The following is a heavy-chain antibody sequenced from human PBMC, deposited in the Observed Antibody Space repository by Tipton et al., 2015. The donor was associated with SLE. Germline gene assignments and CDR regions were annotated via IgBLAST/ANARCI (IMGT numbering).Heavy chain of an antibody. J-gene: IGHJ6*03. V-gene: IGHV4-34*01. CDR2: INHSGST. D-gene: IGHD3-16*01. Sequence: TLSLTCAVYGGSFSGYYWSWIRQPPGKGLEWIGEINHSGSTYYNPSLKSRVTISVDTSKNQFSLKLSSVTAADTAVYYCARGGEGDYYYYYMDVWGKGTTVTVSS. CDR3: ARGGEGDYYYYYMDV. CDR1: GGSFSGYY.